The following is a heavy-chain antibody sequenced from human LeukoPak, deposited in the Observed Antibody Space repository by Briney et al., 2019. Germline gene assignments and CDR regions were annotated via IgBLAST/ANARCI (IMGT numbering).Heavy chain of an antibody. V-gene: IGHV4-39*01. CDR2: IYYSGST. D-gene: IGHD6-19*01. Sequence: SETLSLTCTVSGGSISSSPYYWVWIRPPPGKGLEWIGNIYYSGSTYYNPSLKTRVTISVDTSKNQFSLKLTSVTAADTAVYYCARHASVDGNWPRPLDYWGQGSLVTVSS. J-gene: IGHJ4*02. CDR1: GGSISSSPYY. CDR3: ARHASVDGNWPRPLDY.